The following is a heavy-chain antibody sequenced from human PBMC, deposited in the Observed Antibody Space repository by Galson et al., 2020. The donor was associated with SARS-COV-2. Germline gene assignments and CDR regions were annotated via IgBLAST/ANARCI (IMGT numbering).Heavy chain of an antibody. V-gene: IGHV3-21*01. Sequence: KIGESLKISCAASGFTFSSYSMNWVRQAPGKGLEWVSSISSSSSYIYYADSVKGRFTISRDNAKNSLYLQMNSLRAEDTAVYYCARKHGYDSSGPRPLSAFDIWGQGTMVTVSS. CDR1: GFTFSSYS. D-gene: IGHD3-22*01. J-gene: IGHJ3*02. CDR2: ISSSSSYI. CDR3: ARKHGYDSSGPRPLSAFDI.